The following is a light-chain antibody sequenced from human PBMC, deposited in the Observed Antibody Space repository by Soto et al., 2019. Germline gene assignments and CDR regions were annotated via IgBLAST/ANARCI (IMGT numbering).Light chain of an antibody. J-gene: IGLJ1*01. V-gene: IGLV2-14*01. CDR2: ASS. Sequence: QSALTQPASVSGSSGQSITISCTGTSSDVGSYNYVSWYQHHPGKAPRLMIYASSNRPSGVSHRFSGSRSGNTASLTISGLQAEDEADYYCSSYTSGSTLYVFGTGTKVTVL. CDR3: SSYTSGSTLYV. CDR1: SSDVGSYNY.